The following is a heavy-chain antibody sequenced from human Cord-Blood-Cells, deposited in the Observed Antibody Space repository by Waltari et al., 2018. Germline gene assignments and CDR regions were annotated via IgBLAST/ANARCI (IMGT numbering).Heavy chain of an antibody. CDR2: FNPEDGET. D-gene: IGHD3-9*01. J-gene: IGHJ3*02. CDR3: ATGDLIDILTGYAFDI. CDR1: GYTLTELS. V-gene: IGHV1-24*01. Sequence: QVQLVQSGAEVKKPGASVKVSCKVSGYTLTELSMHWVRQAPGKGLEWMGGFNPEDGETIDAQKFQGRVTMTEDTSTDTAYMELSSLRSEDTAVYYCATGDLIDILTGYAFDIWGQGTMVTVSS.